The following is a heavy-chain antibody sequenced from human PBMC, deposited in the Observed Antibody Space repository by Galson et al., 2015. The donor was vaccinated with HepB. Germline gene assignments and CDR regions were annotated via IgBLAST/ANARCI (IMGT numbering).Heavy chain of an antibody. CDR3: ARVRVGATTDYYYYGMDV. CDR2: INPNSGGT. J-gene: IGHJ6*02. Sequence: SVKVSCKASGYTFTSYGISWVRQAPGQGLEWMGWINPNSGGTNYAQKFQGWVTMTRDTSISTAYMELSRLRSDDTAVYYCARVRVGATTDYYYYGMDVWGQGTTVTVSS. D-gene: IGHD1-26*01. V-gene: IGHV1-2*04. CDR1: GYTFTSYG.